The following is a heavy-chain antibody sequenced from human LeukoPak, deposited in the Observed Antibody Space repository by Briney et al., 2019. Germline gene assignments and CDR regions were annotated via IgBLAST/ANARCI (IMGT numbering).Heavy chain of an antibody. D-gene: IGHD1-26*01. J-gene: IGHJ4*02. Sequence: GGSLRLSCGASGFTFSNYEMNWVRQAPGKGLEWISYISSRGDTIYYADSVRGRFTISRDSAKSPLYLQMNSLRAEDTAVYYCATGARLGSYFDYWGQGTLVTVSS. V-gene: IGHV3-48*03. CDR3: ATGARLGSYFDY. CDR2: ISSRGDTI. CDR1: GFTFSNYE.